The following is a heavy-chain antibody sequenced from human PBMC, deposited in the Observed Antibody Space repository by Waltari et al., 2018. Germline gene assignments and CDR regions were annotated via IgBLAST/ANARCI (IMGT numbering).Heavy chain of an antibody. CDR1: GFPFSNYW. CDR2: IKEDGTDK. CDR3: ARDTKWSFDI. V-gene: IGHV3-7*01. J-gene: IGHJ3*02. D-gene: IGHD2-8*01. Sequence: EVQLVQSGGGLVQPGGPLRTPCAASGFPFSNYWSSWVRQSPGKGLEWVAKIKEDGTDKNSVDSVKGRFTISRDNAKNSLYLQMNSLTVEDTAVYYCARDTKWSFDIWGQGTMVTVSS.